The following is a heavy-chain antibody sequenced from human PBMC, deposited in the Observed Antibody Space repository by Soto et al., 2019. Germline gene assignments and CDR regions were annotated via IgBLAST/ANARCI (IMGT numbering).Heavy chain of an antibody. J-gene: IGHJ6*02. D-gene: IGHD3-10*01. Sequence: GESLKISCKGSGYSFTSYWIGWVRQMPGKGLEWMGIIYPGDSDTRYSPSFQGQVTISADKSISTAYLQWSSLKASDTAMYYCARQVGSGSYPIFYYYYGMGVWGQGTTVTVSS. CDR3: ARQVGSGSYPIFYYYYGMGV. CDR2: IYPGDSDT. V-gene: IGHV5-51*01. CDR1: GYSFTSYW.